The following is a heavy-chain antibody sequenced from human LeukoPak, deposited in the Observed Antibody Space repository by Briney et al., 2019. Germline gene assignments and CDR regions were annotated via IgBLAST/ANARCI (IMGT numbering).Heavy chain of an antibody. CDR3: ANSIVVVPAAMSEDY. CDR2: VSGSGGST. Sequence: GGSLRLSCAASGFTFSSYAMSWVRQAPGKGLEWVSAVSGSGGSTYYADSVKGRFTISRDNSKNTLYLQMNRLRAEDTAVYYCANSIVVVPAAMSEDYWGQGTLVTVSS. J-gene: IGHJ4*02. CDR1: GFTFSSYA. D-gene: IGHD2-2*01. V-gene: IGHV3-23*01.